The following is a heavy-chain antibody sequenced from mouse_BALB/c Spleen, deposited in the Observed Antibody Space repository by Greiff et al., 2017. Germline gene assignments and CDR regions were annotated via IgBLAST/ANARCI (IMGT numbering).Heavy chain of an antibody. D-gene: IGHD2-3*01. J-gene: IGHJ2*01. CDR2: IRLKSNNYAT. V-gene: IGHV6-6*02. Sequence: EVKVEESGGGLVQPGGSMKLSCVASGFTFSNYWMNWVRQSPEKGLEWVAEIRLKSNNYATHYAESVQGRFTISRDDSKSSVYLQMNNLRAEDTGIYYCTRDDGYYVSYFDYWGQGTTLTVSS. CDR1: GFTFSNYW. CDR3: TRDDGYYVSYFDY.